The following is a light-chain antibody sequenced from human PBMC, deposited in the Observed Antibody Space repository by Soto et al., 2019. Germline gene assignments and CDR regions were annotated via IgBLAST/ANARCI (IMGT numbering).Light chain of an antibody. Sequence: EIVLTQSPGTLSLSPGERATLSCRASQSVNSSYLSWYQQKPGQAPRLLIYGASSRATGIPDRFSGSGSETDFTLTISRLEPEDFAVYYCQLYGSSPLYTFGQGTELEIK. CDR1: QSVNSSY. CDR2: GAS. CDR3: QLYGSSPLYT. V-gene: IGKV3-20*01. J-gene: IGKJ2*01.